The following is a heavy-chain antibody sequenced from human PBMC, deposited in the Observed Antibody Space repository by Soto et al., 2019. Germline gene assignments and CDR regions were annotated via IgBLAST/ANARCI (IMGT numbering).Heavy chain of an antibody. CDR2: ISAYNGNT. CDR1: GYTFTSYG. V-gene: IGHV1-18*01. Sequence: ASVKVSWKASGYTFTSYGISWVRRAPGQGLEWMGWISAYNGNTNYAQKLQGRVTMTTDTSTSTAYMELRSLRSDDTAVYYCARAEWLVNWFDPWGQGTLVTVSS. D-gene: IGHD6-19*01. CDR3: ARAEWLVNWFDP. J-gene: IGHJ5*02.